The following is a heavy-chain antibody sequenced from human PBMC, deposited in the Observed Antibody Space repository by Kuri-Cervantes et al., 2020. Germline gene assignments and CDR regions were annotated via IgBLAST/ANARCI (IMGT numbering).Heavy chain of an antibody. CDR3: ARDAQV. CDR2: IYYSGST. V-gene: IGHV4-61*01. Sequence: SQTLSLTCAVSGYSISSGYYWSWIRQPPGKGLEWIGYIYYSGSTNYNPSLKSRVTISVDTSKNQFSLKLSSVTAADTAVYYCARDAQVWGKGTTVTVSS. CDR1: GYSISSGYY. J-gene: IGHJ6*04.